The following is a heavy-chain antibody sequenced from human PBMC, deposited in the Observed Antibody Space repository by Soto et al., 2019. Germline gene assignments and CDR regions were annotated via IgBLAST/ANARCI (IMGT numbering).Heavy chain of an antibody. J-gene: IGHJ5*02. CDR1: GGTFSSYA. CDR2: IIPIFGTA. CDR3: ARDLERYSGSSNWFDP. Sequence: SVKVSCKASGGTFSSYAISWVRQAPGQGLEWMGGIIPIFGTANYAQKFQGRVTITADESTSTAYMELSSLRSEDTAVYYCARDLERYSGSSNWFDPWGQGTLVTVSS. D-gene: IGHD1-26*01. V-gene: IGHV1-69*13.